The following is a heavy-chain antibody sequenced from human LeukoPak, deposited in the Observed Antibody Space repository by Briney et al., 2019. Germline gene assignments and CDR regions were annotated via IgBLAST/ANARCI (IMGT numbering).Heavy chain of an antibody. V-gene: IGHV3-53*01. J-gene: IGHJ4*02. D-gene: IGHD1-26*01. CDR2: IYSGGST. Sequence: GGSLRLSCAASGFTFSSYAMSWVRQAPGKGLEWVSVIYSGGSTYYADSVKGRFTISRDNSKNTLYLQMNSLRAEDTAVYYCARITHSGSYFDYWGQGTLVTVSS. CDR1: GFTFSSYA. CDR3: ARITHSGSYFDY.